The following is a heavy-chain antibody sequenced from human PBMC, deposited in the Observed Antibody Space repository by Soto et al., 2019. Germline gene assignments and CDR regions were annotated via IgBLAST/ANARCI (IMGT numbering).Heavy chain of an antibody. CDR1: GFSLSTSGVG. CDR2: IYWDDSK. V-gene: IGHV2-5*02. J-gene: IGHJ4*02. D-gene: IGHD3-9*01. Sequence: QITLKESGPTLVRPTQTLTLTCAFSGFSLSTSGVGGGWIRQPPGKALEWLAVIYWDDSKHYSPSLRSRLTITKDTSKTQVVLTMTNMDPMDTGTYYCAHKGPEDWPLDYWGQGTLVTVSS. CDR3: AHKGPEDWPLDY.